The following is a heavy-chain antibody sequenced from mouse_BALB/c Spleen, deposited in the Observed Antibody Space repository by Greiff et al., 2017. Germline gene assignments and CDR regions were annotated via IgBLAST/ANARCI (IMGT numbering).Heavy chain of an antibody. Sequence: VKLMESGPGLVAPSQSLSITCTVSGFSLTSYGVHWVRQPPGKGLEWLGVIWAGGSTNYNSALMSRLSISKDNSKSQVFLKMNSLQTDDTAMYYCARDRYGNPFAYWGQGTLVTVSA. J-gene: IGHJ3*01. D-gene: IGHD2-10*02. V-gene: IGHV2-9*02. CDR1: GFSLTSYG. CDR3: ARDRYGNPFAY. CDR2: IWAGGST.